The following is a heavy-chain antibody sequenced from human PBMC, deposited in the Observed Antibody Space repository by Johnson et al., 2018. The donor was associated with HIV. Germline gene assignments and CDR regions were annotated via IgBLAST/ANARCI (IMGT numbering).Heavy chain of an antibody. D-gene: IGHD6-19*01. V-gene: IGHV3-30-3*01. CDR1: GFTFSSYA. CDR2: ISYDGSNK. CDR3: AREYVGQWLGPRHAFDI. Sequence: QVQLVESGGGVVQPGRSLRLSCAASGFTFSSYAMHWVRQAPGKGLEWVAVISYDGSNKYYADSVKGRFTISRDNSKNTLYLQMNSLRAEDTAVHYCAREYVGQWLGPRHAFDIWGQGTMVTVSS. J-gene: IGHJ3*02.